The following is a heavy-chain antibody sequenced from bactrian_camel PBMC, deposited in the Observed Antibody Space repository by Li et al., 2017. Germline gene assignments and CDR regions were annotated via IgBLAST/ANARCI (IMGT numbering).Heavy chain of an antibody. J-gene: IGHJ4*01. D-gene: IGHD6*01. CDR1: GSTFSKKG. V-gene: IGHV3S1*01. CDR2: ISSGGGTT. Sequence: HVQLVESGGGLMQPGGSLRLSCAASGSTFSKKGMNWVRQAPGKGLEWVSAISSGGGTTNYEDSVKGRFTISRDNAKNTLYLQLNSLKTEDMAMYYCANTVAGSPYYWGQGTQVTVS. CDR3: ANTVAGSPYY.